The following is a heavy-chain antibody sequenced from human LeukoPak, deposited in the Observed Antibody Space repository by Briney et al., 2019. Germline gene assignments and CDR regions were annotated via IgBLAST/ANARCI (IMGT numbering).Heavy chain of an antibody. CDR1: GYTFTGYY. V-gene: IGHV1-2*02. D-gene: IGHD6-19*01. J-gene: IGHJ4*02. CDR2: INPNSGGT. CDR3: ARDLSSGWSDY. Sequence: GGSVKVSCKASGYTFTGYYMHWARQAPGQGLEWMGWINPNSGGTNYAQKFQGRVTMTRDTSISTAYMELSRLRSDDTAVYYCARDLSSGWSDYWGQGTLVTVSS.